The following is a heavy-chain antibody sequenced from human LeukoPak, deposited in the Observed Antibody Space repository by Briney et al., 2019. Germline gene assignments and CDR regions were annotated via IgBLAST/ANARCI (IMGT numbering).Heavy chain of an antibody. CDR3: ARDRELWFGELTNWFDP. D-gene: IGHD3-10*01. CDR1: GYTFTSYG. CDR2: ISAYNGNT. J-gene: IGHJ5*02. V-gene: IGHV1-18*01. Sequence: GASVKVSCKASGYTFTSYGISWVRQAPGQGLEWMGWISAYNGNTNYAQKLQGRVTMTTDTSTSTAYMELRSLRSDDAAVYYCARDRELWFGELTNWFDPWGQGTLVTVSS.